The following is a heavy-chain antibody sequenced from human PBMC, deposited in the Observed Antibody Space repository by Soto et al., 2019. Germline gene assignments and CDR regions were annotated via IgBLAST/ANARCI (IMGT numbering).Heavy chain of an antibody. D-gene: IGHD5-12*01. CDR1: GGSISSSNW. V-gene: IGHV4-4*02. J-gene: IGHJ4*02. CDR2: IYHSGST. Sequence: QVQLQESGPGLVKPSGTLSLTCAVSGGSISSSNWWSWVRQPPGKGLEWIGEIYHSGSTNYNPSLKSRLTIPVDKSKHQFSLKLSSVTAADTAVYYCASTDHNVEMATIFDYWGQGTLVTVSS. CDR3: ASTDHNVEMATIFDY.